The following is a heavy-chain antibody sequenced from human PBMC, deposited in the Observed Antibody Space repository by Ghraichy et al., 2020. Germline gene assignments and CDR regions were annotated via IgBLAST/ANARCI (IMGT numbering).Heavy chain of an antibody. CDR1: GGSFSAYY. J-gene: IGHJ5*02. Sequence: SETLSLTCGVYGGSFSAYYWSWIRQPPGKGLEWIGEIKHSGSTNYNPYLKSRGTMSVDTSKNLFSLRLSSVTAADTAVYYCARRRGNTMVRGVIRDNWFDPWGQGSLVTVSS. D-gene: IGHD3-10*01. CDR2: IKHSGST. V-gene: IGHV4-34*01. CDR3: ARRRGNTMVRGVIRDNWFDP.